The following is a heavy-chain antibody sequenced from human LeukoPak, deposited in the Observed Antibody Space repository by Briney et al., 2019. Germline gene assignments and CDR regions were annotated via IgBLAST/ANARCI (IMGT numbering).Heavy chain of an antibody. CDR3: ARDARYYYGMDV. CDR1: GFTFSSYS. CDR2: ISSSSSTI. V-gene: IGHV3-48*02. Sequence: GGSLRLSCAASGFTFSSYSMNWVRQAPGKGLEWVSDISSSSSTIYYADSVKGRFTISRDNAKNSLYLQMNSMRDEDTAVHYCARDARYYYGMDVWGQGTTVTVSS. J-gene: IGHJ6*02.